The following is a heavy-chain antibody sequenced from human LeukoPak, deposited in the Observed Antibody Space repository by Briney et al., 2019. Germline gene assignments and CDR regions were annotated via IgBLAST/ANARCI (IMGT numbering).Heavy chain of an antibody. CDR1: GGSFSGYY. Sequence: PSETLSLTCAVYGGSFSGYYWSWIRQPPGKGLEWIGEINHSGSTNYNPSLKSRVTISVDTSKNQFSLRLSSVTAADTAVYYCARRRGRGYSSGWSLDYWGQGTLVTVSS. J-gene: IGHJ4*02. CDR2: INHSGST. V-gene: IGHV4-34*01. D-gene: IGHD6-19*01. CDR3: ARRRGRGYSSGWSLDY.